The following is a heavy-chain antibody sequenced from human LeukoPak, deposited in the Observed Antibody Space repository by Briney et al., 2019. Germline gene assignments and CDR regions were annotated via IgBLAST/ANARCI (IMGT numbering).Heavy chain of an antibody. J-gene: IGHJ3*02. CDR1: GGSFSGYY. D-gene: IGHD5-18*01. CDR2: INHSGST. V-gene: IGHV4-34*01. CDR3: ARGPIQLWARGAFDI. Sequence: SETLSLTCAVYGGSFSGYYWSWIRQPPGKGLEWIGEINHSGSTNYNPSLKSRVTISVDTSKNQFSLKLSSVTAADTAVYYCARGPIQLWARGAFDIWGQGTMVTVSS.